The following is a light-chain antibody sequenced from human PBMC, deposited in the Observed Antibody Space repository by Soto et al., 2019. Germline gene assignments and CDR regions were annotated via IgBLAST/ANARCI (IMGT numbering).Light chain of an antibody. CDR3: SSYTSSDTPYV. CDR2: VNS. Sequence: QSVLTQPASVSGSPGQSITISCTGTSSDVGDYKYVSWYQQHPDKAPKLIIFVNSNRPSGISNRFSASKSGNTASLTISGLQAEDEADHYCSSYTSSDTPYVFGTGTKVTVL. CDR1: SSDVGDYKY. J-gene: IGLJ1*01. V-gene: IGLV2-14*01.